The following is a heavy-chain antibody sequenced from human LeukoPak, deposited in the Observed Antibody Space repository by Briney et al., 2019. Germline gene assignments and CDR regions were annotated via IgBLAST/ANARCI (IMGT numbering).Heavy chain of an antibody. J-gene: IGHJ6*02. V-gene: IGHV6-1*01. D-gene: IGHD2-2*01. CDR1: GDSVSSNSAA. CDR2: TYYRAKWNN. CDR3: AREEVVVVPAYYYYYGMDV. Sequence: SQTLSLTCAISGDSVSSNSAAWNWIRHSPSRGLEWLGRTYYRAKWNNDYAVSVTSRTTIIPDTSKNHFSLQLNSVTPEDTAVYYCAREEVVVVPAYYYYYGMDVWGQGTTVTVSS.